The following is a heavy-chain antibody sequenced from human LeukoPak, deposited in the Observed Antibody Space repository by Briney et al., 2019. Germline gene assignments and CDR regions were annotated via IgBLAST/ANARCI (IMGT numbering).Heavy chain of an antibody. CDR2: IYYSGST. V-gene: IGHV4-31*03. Sequence: SETLSLTCTVSGVSISSGGYYWSWIRQHPGKGLEWIGYIYYSGSTYYNPSLKSRVTISVDTSKNQFSLKLSSVTAADTAVYYCARETHTRSGDYWGQGTLVTVSS. CDR1: GVSISSGGYY. J-gene: IGHJ4*02. CDR3: ARETHTRSGDY.